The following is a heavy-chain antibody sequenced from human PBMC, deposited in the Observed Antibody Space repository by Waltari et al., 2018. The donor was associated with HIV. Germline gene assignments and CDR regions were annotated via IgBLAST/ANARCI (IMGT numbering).Heavy chain of an antibody. D-gene: IGHD4-4*01. Sequence: GKGLEWIGYIYHSGSTYYNPSLKSRVTISVDRSKNQFSLKLSSVTAADTAVYYCARGATVYFDYWGQGTLVTVSS. V-gene: IGHV4-30-2*01. CDR2: IYHSGST. CDR3: ARGATVYFDY. J-gene: IGHJ4*02.